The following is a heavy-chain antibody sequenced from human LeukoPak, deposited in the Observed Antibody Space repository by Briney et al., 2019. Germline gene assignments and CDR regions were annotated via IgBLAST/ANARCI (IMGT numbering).Heavy chain of an antibody. Sequence: GESLKLSCKGSGYSFTSYWIGWVRQMPGKGLEWMGIIYPGDSDTRYSPSLPGQVTIPADKSIRTAYRQWSSLKASDTAMYYCARHDKVGDMWGQGTLVTVSS. CDR2: IYPGDSDT. V-gene: IGHV5-51*01. CDR3: ARHDKVGDM. J-gene: IGHJ4*02. D-gene: IGHD3-16*01. CDR1: GYSFTSYW.